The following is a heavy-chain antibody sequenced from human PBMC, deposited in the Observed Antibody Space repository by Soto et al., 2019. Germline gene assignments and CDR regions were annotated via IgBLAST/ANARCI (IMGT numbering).Heavy chain of an antibody. CDR3: ANLWFGDPNWFDP. CDR1: GGSISSSSYY. CDR2: IYYSGST. D-gene: IGHD3-10*01. J-gene: IGHJ5*02. Sequence: QLQLQESGPGLVKPSETLSLTCTVSGGSISSSSYYWGWIRQPPGKGLEWIGSIYYSGSTYYNPSLKSRVTISVDTSKNQFSLKLSSVTAADTAVYYCANLWFGDPNWFDPWGQGTLVTVSS. V-gene: IGHV4-39*01.